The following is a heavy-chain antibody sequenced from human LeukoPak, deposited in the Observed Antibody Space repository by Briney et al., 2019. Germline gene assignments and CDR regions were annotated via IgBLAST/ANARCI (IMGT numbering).Heavy chain of an antibody. CDR1: GFTFSSYE. J-gene: IGHJ5*02. D-gene: IGHD2-15*01. V-gene: IGHV3-48*03. CDR3: ARVVAAPPTYNWFDP. CDR2: ISSSGSTI. Sequence: PGGSLRLSCAASGFTFSSYEMNWVRQAPGKGLEWVSYISSSGSTIYYADSMKGRFIISRDNAKNSLYLQMNSLRAEDTAIYYCARVVAAPPTYNWFDPWGQGTLVTVSS.